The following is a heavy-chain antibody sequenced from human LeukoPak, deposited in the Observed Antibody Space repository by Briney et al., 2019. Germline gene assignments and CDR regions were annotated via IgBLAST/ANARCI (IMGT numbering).Heavy chain of an antibody. CDR3: ARHRGGRFSGSYYDY. CDR1: GGSISSYF. V-gene: IGHV4-59*08. CDR2: IYYDGST. Sequence: SETLSLTCTVSGGSISSYFWSWIRQPPGKALEWIGYIYYDGSTNYNPSLKSRVTVSVDTSKNQFSLKLSSVTAADTAVYYCARHRGGRFSGSYYDYWGQGTLVTASS. D-gene: IGHD1-26*01. J-gene: IGHJ4*02.